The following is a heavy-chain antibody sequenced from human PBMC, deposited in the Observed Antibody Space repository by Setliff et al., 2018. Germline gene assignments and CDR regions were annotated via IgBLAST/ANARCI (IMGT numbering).Heavy chain of an antibody. D-gene: IGHD3-9*01. CDR1: GGSISSGAYY. Sequence: SETLSLTCTVSGGSISSGAYYWSWIRQHPGKGLEWIGYFYNSGNTYYNPSLKSRFTISFDTPKNQFSLRLSSVTAVDTAVYYCARVQRYKGAFDIWGPGTLVTVSS. V-gene: IGHV4-31*03. J-gene: IGHJ3*02. CDR3: ARVQRYKGAFDI. CDR2: FYNSGNT.